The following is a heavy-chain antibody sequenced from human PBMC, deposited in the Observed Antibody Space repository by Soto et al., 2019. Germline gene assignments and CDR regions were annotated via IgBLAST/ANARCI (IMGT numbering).Heavy chain of an antibody. J-gene: IGHJ4*02. V-gene: IGHV1-8*01. D-gene: IGHD4-4*01. Sequence: QVQLVQSGAEVKKPGASVKVSCKASRYTFINYDINWVRQATGQGLEWMGWMNPKSANTGYAQNFQGRVTMTRNTSISTAYMELSSLRSEDTAVYYCARSPSWETTVTPSYFDYWGQGTLVTVSS. CDR2: MNPKSANT. CDR1: RYTFINYD. CDR3: ARSPSWETTVTPSYFDY.